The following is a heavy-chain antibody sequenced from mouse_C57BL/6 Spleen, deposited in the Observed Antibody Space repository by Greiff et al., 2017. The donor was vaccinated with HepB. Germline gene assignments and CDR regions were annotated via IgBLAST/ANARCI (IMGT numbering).Heavy chain of an antibody. CDR3: ARDLYGSSGAWFAY. CDR1: GFTFSDYG. V-gene: IGHV5-17*01. Sequence: DVKLVESGGGLVKPGGSLKLSCAASGFTFSDYGMHWVRQAPEKGLEWVAYISSGSSTIYYADTVKGRFTISRDNAKNTLFLQMTSLRSEDTAMYYCARDLYGSSGAWFAYWGQGTLVTVSA. J-gene: IGHJ3*01. CDR2: ISSGSSTI. D-gene: IGHD1-1*01.